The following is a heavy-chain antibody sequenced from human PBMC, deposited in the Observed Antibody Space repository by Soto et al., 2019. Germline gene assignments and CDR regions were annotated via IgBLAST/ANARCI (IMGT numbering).Heavy chain of an antibody. CDR3: ASCGGSCLTLWYFDL. Sequence: QVQLVQSGAEVKKPGSSVKVSCKASGGTFSSYTISWVRQAPGQGLEWMGRIIPILGIANYAQKFQGRVTITADKSTSTAYMELSSLRSEDTAVYYCASCGGSCLTLWYFDLWGRGTLVTVSS. V-gene: IGHV1-69*02. D-gene: IGHD2-15*01. CDR2: IIPILGIA. J-gene: IGHJ2*01. CDR1: GGTFSSYT.